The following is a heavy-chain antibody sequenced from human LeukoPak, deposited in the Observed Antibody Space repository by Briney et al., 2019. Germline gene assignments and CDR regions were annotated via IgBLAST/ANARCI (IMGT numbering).Heavy chain of an antibody. CDR2: INHSGST. CDR1: GGSISSSSYY. D-gene: IGHD6-19*01. CDR3: ARTGSGWYGGYNWFDP. J-gene: IGHJ5*02. V-gene: IGHV4-39*07. Sequence: KPSETLSLTCTVSGGSISSSSYYWGWIRQPPGKGLEWIGEINHSGSTNYNPSLKSRVTISVDTSKNQFSLKLSSVTAADTAVYYCARTGSGWYGGYNWFDPWGQGTLVTVSS.